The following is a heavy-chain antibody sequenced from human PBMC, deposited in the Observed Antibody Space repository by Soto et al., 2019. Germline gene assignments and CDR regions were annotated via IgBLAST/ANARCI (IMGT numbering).Heavy chain of an antibody. D-gene: IGHD3-10*01. J-gene: IGHJ3*02. Sequence: SETLSLTCTVSGGSISSYYWSWIRQPPGKGLEWIGYIYYSGSTNYNPSLKSRVTISVDTSKNQFSLKLSSVTAADTAVYYCARRRQTTEAYSGAFDIWGQGTMVAVSS. CDR3: ARRRQTTEAYSGAFDI. CDR2: IYYSGST. V-gene: IGHV4-59*08. CDR1: GGSISSYY.